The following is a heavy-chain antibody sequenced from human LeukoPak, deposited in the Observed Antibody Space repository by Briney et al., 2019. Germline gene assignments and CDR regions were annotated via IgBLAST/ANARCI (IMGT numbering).Heavy chain of an antibody. V-gene: IGHV3-30*14. CDR1: GFTFSSYA. Sequence: PGGSLRLSCAASGFTFSSYAMHWVRQAPGKGLEWVAFIRHDGSNKYYADSVKGRFTVSRENAKNSLYLQMNSLRAGDTAVYYCARGKRYSSSWFYNRFDPWGQGTLVTVSS. CDR2: IRHDGSNK. J-gene: IGHJ5*02. D-gene: IGHD6-13*01. CDR3: ARGKRYSSSWFYNRFDP.